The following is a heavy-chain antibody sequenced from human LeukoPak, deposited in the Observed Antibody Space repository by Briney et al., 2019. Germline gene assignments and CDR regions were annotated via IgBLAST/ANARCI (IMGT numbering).Heavy chain of an antibody. CDR3: ARDIPPYFLGYFDY. V-gene: IGHV1-18*01. Sequence: ASVKVSCKAYGYTITSHGSSCVRKAPRNALEWMKWISAYNGNTNYAQKLQGRVTMTTDTSTGTAYMELRSLRSDDTAVYYCARDIPPYFLGYFDYWGQGTLVTVSS. CDR1: GYTITSHG. D-gene: IGHD3-3*01. CDR2: ISAYNGNT. J-gene: IGHJ4*02.